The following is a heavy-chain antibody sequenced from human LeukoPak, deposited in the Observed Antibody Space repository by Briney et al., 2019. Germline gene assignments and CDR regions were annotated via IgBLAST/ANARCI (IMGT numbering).Heavy chain of an antibody. D-gene: IGHD6-19*01. Sequence: SQTLSLTCTVSGGSISSGDYSWSWIRQPPGKGLEWIGFIYHSGSTYYNPSLKSRVTISVVRSNNQFSLKLNSVTAADTAVYYCARAIAVAGLQLARAFDIWGQGTMVTVSS. CDR3: ARAIAVAGLQLARAFDI. CDR1: GGSISSGDYS. J-gene: IGHJ3*02. CDR2: IYHSGST. V-gene: IGHV4-30-2*01.